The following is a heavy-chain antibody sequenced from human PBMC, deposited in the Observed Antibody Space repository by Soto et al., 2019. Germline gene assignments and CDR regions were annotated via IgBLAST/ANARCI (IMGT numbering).Heavy chain of an antibody. CDR3: AYEFRRAGMDV. CDR1: GFTFSSYE. V-gene: IGHV3-48*03. D-gene: IGHD3-10*01. J-gene: IGHJ6*02. Sequence: GGSLRLSCAASGFTFSSYEMNWVRQAPGKGLEWVSYISSSGSTIYYADSVKGRFTISRDNAKNSLYLQMNSLRAEDTAVYYCAYEFRRAGMDVWGQGTTVTVSS. CDR2: ISSSGSTI.